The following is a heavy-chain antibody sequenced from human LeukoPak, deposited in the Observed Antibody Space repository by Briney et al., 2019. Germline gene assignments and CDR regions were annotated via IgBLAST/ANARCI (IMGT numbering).Heavy chain of an antibody. CDR1: GGSFSGYY. D-gene: IGHD4-23*01. CDR3: ARDRDYGGNGGYYYYYMDV. V-gene: IGHV4-4*07. Sequence: PSETLSLTCAVYGGSFSGYYWSWIRQPAGKGLEWIGRIYTSGSTNYNPSLKSRVTMSVDTSKNQFSLKLSSVTAADTAVYYCARDRDYGGNGGYYYYYMDVWGKGTTVTISS. J-gene: IGHJ6*03. CDR2: IYTSGST.